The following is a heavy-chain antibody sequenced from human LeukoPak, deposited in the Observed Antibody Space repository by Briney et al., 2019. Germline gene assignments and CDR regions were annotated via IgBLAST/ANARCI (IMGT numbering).Heavy chain of an antibody. V-gene: IGHV3-21*01. Sequence: GGSLRLSCAASGFTFSSCSMNWVRQAPGKGLEWVSSISSSSSYIYYADSVKGRFTISRDNAKNSLYLQMNSLRAEDTAVYYCARVYSSSPGDYFDYWGQGTLVTVSS. CDR2: ISSSSSYI. CDR3: ARVYSSSPGDYFDY. CDR1: GFTFSSCS. J-gene: IGHJ4*02. D-gene: IGHD6-6*01.